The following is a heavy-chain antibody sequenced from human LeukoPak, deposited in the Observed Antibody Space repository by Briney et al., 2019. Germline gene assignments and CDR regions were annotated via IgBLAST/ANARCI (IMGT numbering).Heavy chain of an antibody. D-gene: IGHD6-13*01. V-gene: IGHV1-2*02. CDR2: INPNSGGT. J-gene: IGHJ4*02. CDR1: GYTFTGCY. CDR3: ARPPRIAAAGIDY. Sequence: ASVKVSCKASGYTFTGCYMHWVRQAPGQGLEWMGWINPNSGGTNYAQKFQGRVTMTRDTSISTAYIELSRLRSDDTAVYYCARPPRIAAAGIDYWGQGTLVTVSS.